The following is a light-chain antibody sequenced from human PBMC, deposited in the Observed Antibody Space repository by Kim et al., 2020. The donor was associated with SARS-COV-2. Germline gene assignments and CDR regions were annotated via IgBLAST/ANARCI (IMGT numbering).Light chain of an antibody. V-gene: IGLV1-47*01. Sequence: GQGVTISCSGGSSNIGRNPVYWYRQLPGTAPELLIYKNDQRPSGVPDRFSGSKSATSASLAISGLRAGDEAHYFCAAWDDTVSGPVFGGGTQLTVL. J-gene: IGLJ3*02. CDR2: KND. CDR1: SSNIGRNP. CDR3: AAWDDTVSGPV.